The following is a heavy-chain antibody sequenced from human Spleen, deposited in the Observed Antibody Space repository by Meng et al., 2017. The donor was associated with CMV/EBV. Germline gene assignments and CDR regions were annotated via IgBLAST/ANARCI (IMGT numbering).Heavy chain of an antibody. CDR3: ASPSGRVRARPYNYYYYGMDV. CDR1: GGSFSGYY. J-gene: IGHJ6*02. CDR2: INHSGST. D-gene: IGHD6-6*01. V-gene: IGHV4-34*01. Sequence: SQTLSLTCAVYGGSFSGYYWSWIRQPPGKGLEWIGEINHSGSTNYNPSLKSRVTISVDTSKNQFYLKLSSVTAADTAVYYCASPSGRVRARPYNYYYYGMDVWGQGTTVTVSS.